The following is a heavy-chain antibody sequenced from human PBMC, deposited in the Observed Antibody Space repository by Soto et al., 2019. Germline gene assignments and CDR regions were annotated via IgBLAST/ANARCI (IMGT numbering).Heavy chain of an antibody. Sequence: QVQLVESGGGVVQPGRSLRLSCAASGFTFSSFSLHWVRQAPGKGLEWLALISYDGTNKYNADSVKGRFAISRDNSKNTLYLQLNSLRPEDTAVHYCARTTAVAGTPEFDYWGQGTLVTVSS. J-gene: IGHJ4*02. V-gene: IGHV3-30*09. D-gene: IGHD6-19*01. CDR1: GFTFSSFS. CDR2: ISYDGTNK. CDR3: ARTTAVAGTPEFDY.